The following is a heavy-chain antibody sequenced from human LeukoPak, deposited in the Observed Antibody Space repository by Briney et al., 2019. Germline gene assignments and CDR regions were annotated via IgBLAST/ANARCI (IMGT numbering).Heavy chain of an antibody. J-gene: IGHJ3*02. CDR2: ISYDGSNK. V-gene: IGHV3-30*18. Sequence: GGSLRLSCAASGFTFSSYGMHWVRQAPGKGLEWVAVISYDGSNKYYADSVKGRFTISRDNPKNTLFLQMNSLRAEDTAVYYCAKDSWSGNGVWDAFDIWGQGTMVTVSS. CDR3: AKDSWSGNGVWDAFDI. CDR1: GFTFSSYG. D-gene: IGHD2-8*01.